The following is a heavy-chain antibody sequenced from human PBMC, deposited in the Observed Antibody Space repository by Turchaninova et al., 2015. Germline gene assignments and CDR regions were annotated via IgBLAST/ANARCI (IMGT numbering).Heavy chain of an antibody. CDR1: GFTFTSQW. Sequence: EVQLVESGGGLVQPGGSLRLSCAASGFTFTSQWMHWVRQVHGKGMVSVSRITTDGGNTIYADSVEGRFTISRDNAKNTLYLQMSSLRAEDTAIYYCATGAIHAFDMWGQGTMVTVSS. J-gene: IGHJ3*02. D-gene: IGHD2-2*01. CDR2: ITTDGGNT. CDR3: ATGAIHAFDM. V-gene: IGHV3-74*01.